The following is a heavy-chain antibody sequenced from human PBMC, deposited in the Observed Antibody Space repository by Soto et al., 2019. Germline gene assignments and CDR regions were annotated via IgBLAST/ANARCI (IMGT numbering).Heavy chain of an antibody. Sequence: SETLSLTCTVSGGSISSSSYYWGWIHQPPGKGLEWIGSIYYSGSTYYNPSLKSRVTISVDTSKNQFSLKLSSVTAADTAVYYCASLGWGGVTPLYNWGPGTLVTVSS. CDR2: IYYSGST. J-gene: IGHJ4*02. CDR3: ASLGWGGVTPLYN. D-gene: IGHD3-16*01. CDR1: GGSISSSSYY. V-gene: IGHV4-39*01.